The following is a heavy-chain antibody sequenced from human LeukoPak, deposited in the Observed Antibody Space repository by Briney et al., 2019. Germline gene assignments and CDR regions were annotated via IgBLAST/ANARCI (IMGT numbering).Heavy chain of an antibody. CDR1: GYTVTSYY. CDR3: ARERNKWLSKRVYSFDP. CDR2: IIPIFGTA. D-gene: IGHD3-22*01. Sequence: SVKVSCKASGYTVTSYYMHWVRQAPGQGLEWMGGIIPIFGTANYAQKFQGRVTITADESTSTAYMELSSLRSEDTAVYYCARERNKWLSKRVYSFDPWGQGTLVTVSS. J-gene: IGHJ5*02. V-gene: IGHV1-69*13.